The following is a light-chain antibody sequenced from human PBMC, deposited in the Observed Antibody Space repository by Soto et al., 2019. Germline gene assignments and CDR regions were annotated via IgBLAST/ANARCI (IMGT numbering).Light chain of an antibody. CDR1: QGISRW. Sequence: DIQMTQSSSTLSASVGDRVTITCRASQGISRWLAWYQKKPGKAPKLLIYEASSLESGVPSRFSGSGSGTEFTLTISSLQPDDVATYFCQKYNFYPETFGQGTRVEI. V-gene: IGKV1-5*03. CDR2: EAS. J-gene: IGKJ1*01. CDR3: QKYNFYPET.